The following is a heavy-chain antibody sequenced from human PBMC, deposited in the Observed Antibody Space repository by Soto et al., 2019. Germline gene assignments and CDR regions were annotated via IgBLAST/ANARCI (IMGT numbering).Heavy chain of an antibody. CDR3: AGCSDHWYFDL. CDR2: IWYDGSNK. Sequence: QVQLVESGGGVVQPGRSLRLSCAASGFTFSSYGMHWVRQAPGKGLEWVAVIWYDGSNKYYADSVKGRFTISRDNSKNTLYLQMNSLRAEDTAVYYCAGCSDHWYFDLWGRGTLVTVSS. D-gene: IGHD6-6*01. V-gene: IGHV3-33*01. CDR1: GFTFSSYG. J-gene: IGHJ2*01.